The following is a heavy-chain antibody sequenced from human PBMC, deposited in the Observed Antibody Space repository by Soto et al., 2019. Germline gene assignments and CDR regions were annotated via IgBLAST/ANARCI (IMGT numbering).Heavy chain of an antibody. D-gene: IGHD1-1*01. V-gene: IGHV3-23*01. J-gene: IGHJ3*01. Sequence: EVQLLESGGGLVQRGGSLRLSCTASGFIFSHYAMNWVRQGPGKGLEWVAVIVGEAVSTKCADSVKGRCTVSRDNSKNTMYLQLDSLRDDDTAIYYCAKDSIDHNCIYDPFDFWGQGTMVTVSS. CDR3: AKDSIDHNCIYDPFDF. CDR1: GFIFSHYA. CDR2: IVGEAVST.